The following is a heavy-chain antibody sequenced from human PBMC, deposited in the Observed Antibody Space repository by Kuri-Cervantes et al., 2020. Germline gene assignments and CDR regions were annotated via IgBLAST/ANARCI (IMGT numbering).Heavy chain of an antibody. Sequence: GESLMISCAASGFTFSSYWMSWVRQAPGKGLEWVANIKQDGSEKYYVDSVKGRFTISRDNSKNTLYLQMNSLRAEDTAVYYCGIGGEFDYWGQGTLVTVSS. CDR1: GFTFSSYW. CDR2: IKQDGSEK. V-gene: IGHV3-7*03. J-gene: IGHJ4*02. CDR3: GIGGEFDY. D-gene: IGHD3-16*01.